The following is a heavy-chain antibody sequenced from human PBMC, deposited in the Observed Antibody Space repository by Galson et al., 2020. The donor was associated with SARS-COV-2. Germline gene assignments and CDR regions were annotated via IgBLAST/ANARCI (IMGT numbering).Heavy chain of an antibody. CDR2: IYSGGST. V-gene: IGHV3-53*01. CDR3: ARGGPPDYYYYGMEV. J-gene: IGHJ6*02. CDR1: GFTVSSNY. Sequence: GGSLRLSCAASGFTVSSNYMSWVRQAPGKGLEWVSVIYSGGSTYYADSVKGRFTISRDNSKNTLYLQMNSLRAEDTAVYYCARGGPPDYYYYGMEVWGQWTTVNVSS.